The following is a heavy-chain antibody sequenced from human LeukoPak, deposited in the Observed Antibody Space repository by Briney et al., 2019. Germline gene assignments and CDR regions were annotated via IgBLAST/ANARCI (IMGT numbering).Heavy chain of an antibody. CDR1: GYTFTGYY. J-gene: IGHJ4*02. CDR3: ATVRLWNYGPGSYSDDTLDY. Sequence: ASVKVSCKASGYTFTGYYMHWVRQAPGQGLEWMGWINPNSGGTNYAQKFQGKVTMTRDTSISTAYMELSRLRTDDTAVYYCATVRLWNYGPGSYSDDTLDYWGQGTLVTVSS. V-gene: IGHV1-2*02. CDR2: INPNSGGT. D-gene: IGHD3-10*01.